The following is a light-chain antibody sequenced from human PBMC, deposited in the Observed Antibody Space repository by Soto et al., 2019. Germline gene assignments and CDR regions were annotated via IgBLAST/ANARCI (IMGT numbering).Light chain of an antibody. J-gene: IGKJ3*01. CDR3: QEYYSYPRVT. V-gene: IGKV1-8*01. Sequence: AIRMTQSPSSFSASTGDRVTITCRASQGISSYLACYQQKPGKAPKLLIYAASTLQSGVPSRFSGSGSGTDFTLTISCLQSEDFATYYCQEYYSYPRVTFGPGSKVDIK. CDR1: QGISSY. CDR2: AAS.